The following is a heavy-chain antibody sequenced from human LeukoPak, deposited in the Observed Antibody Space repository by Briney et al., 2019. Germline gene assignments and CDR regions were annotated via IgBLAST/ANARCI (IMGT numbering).Heavy chain of an antibody. CDR3: ARDRYSGYDWAPYYYYYMDV. J-gene: IGHJ6*03. CDR1: GGSISSSSYY. D-gene: IGHD5-12*01. Sequence: SETLSLTCTVSGGSISSSSYYWGWIRQPPGKGLEWIGSIYYSGSTYYNPSLKSRVTISVDTSKNRFSLKLSSVTAADTAVYYCARDRYSGYDWAPYYYYYMDVWGKGTTVTVSS. CDR2: IYYSGST. V-gene: IGHV4-39*07.